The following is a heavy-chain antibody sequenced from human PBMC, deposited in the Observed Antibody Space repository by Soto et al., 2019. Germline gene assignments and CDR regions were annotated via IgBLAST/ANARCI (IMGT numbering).Heavy chain of an antibody. CDR1: GGTLSDYA. Sequence: QVQLVQSGAEVKKPGSSVKVSCKASGGTLSDYAFSWVRQAPGQGLEWMGGIIPIFGSANYAQKLQGRVTSTADESTKAAYMELSSLRSEDTAVYYCARGPRDHLYYYSSDYARSYGAFDRWGQGRMVTVSS. CDR2: IIPIFGSA. CDR3: ARGPRDHLYYYSSDYARSYGAFDR. D-gene: IGHD3-22*01. J-gene: IGHJ3*01. V-gene: IGHV1-69*12.